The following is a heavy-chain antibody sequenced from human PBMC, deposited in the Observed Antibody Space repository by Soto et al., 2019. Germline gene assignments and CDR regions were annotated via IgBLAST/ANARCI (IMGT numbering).Heavy chain of an antibody. J-gene: IGHJ4*02. CDR2: ISSSSYI. Sequence: SCGSSECTCGYHVMHWISKAPGKGLGWVSSISSSSYIYYADSVKGRFTISRDNAKNSLYLQMNSLRAEDTAVYYCARCCSGWCGAFGYWGQGTLVYVSS. CDR1: ECTCGYHV. CDR3: ARCCSGWCGAFGY. D-gene: IGHD6-19*01. V-gene: IGHV3-21*01.